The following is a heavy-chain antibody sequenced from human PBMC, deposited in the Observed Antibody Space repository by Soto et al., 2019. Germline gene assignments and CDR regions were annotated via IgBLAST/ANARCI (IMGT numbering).Heavy chain of an antibody. V-gene: IGHV3-23*01. Sequence: EVQLLESGGGLVQPGGSLRLSCAASGFTFSSYAMSWVRQAPGKGLEWVSAISTTGGSTYYADSVKGRFTISRDNSKNTLYLQMNSLRAEDTAVYYCAKDQSMGELFVTFDYWGQGTLVTVSS. CDR3: AKDQSMGELFVTFDY. CDR1: GFTFSSYA. D-gene: IGHD3-16*01. J-gene: IGHJ4*02. CDR2: ISTTGGST.